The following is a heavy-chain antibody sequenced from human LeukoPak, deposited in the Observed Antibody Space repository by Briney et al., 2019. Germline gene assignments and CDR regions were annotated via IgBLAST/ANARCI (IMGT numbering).Heavy chain of an antibody. D-gene: IGHD6-19*01. V-gene: IGHV4-34*01. CDR2: INHSGST. J-gene: IGHJ4*02. Sequence: SETLSLTCAVYGGSFSGYYWSWIRQPPGKGLEWIGEINHSGSTNYNPSLKSRVTISVDTSKNQFSLKLSSVTAADTAVYYCARRIPGYSSGWSRFDYWGQGTLVTVSS. CDR3: ARRIPGYSSGWSRFDY. CDR1: GGSFSGYY.